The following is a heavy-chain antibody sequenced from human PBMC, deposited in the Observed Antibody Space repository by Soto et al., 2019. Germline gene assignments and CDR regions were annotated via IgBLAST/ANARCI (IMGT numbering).Heavy chain of an antibody. V-gene: IGHV1-18*01. CDR1: GYTFTSYG. J-gene: IGHJ4*02. D-gene: IGHD3-10*01. CDR3: ARVEWGLLWFGETRAIDY. CDR2: ISAYNGNT. Sequence: QVQLVQSGAEVKKPGASVKVFCKASGYTFTSYGISWVRQAPGQGLEWMGWISAYNGNTNYAQKLQGRVTMTTDTSTSTAYMELRSLRSDDTAVYYCARVEWGLLWFGETRAIDYWGQGTLVTVSS.